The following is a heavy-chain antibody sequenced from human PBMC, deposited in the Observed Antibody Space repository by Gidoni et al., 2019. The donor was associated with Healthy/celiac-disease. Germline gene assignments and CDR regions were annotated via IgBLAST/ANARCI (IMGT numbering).Heavy chain of an antibody. CDR2: IIPIFGTV. D-gene: IGHD5-18*01. CDR3: ARDHSYGWEYFDY. CDR1: GSTFSSYA. V-gene: IGHV1-69*01. J-gene: IGHJ4*02. Sequence: QVQLVQSGAEVKKPGYSVKVSCKASGSTFSSYAISWVRQAPGPGLEWMGGIIPIFGTVNYSQMFPGRVTITAAASTSTAYMELSSLRSEDTAVYYCARDHSYGWEYFDYWGQGTLVTVSS.